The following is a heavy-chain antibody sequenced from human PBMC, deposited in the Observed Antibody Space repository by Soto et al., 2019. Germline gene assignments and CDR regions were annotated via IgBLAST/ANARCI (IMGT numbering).Heavy chain of an antibody. V-gene: IGHV6-1*01. CDR3: ARASPTTSASYYYYMDV. D-gene: IGHD4-4*01. CDR1: GDSVSSNSAA. Sequence: KQSQTLSLTCAISGDSVSSNSAAWNWIRQSPSRGLEWLGRTYYRSKWYNDYAVSVKSRITINPDTSKNQFSLQLNSVTPEDTAVYYCARASPTTSASYYYYMDVWGKGTTVTVSS. CDR2: TYYRSKWYN. J-gene: IGHJ6*03.